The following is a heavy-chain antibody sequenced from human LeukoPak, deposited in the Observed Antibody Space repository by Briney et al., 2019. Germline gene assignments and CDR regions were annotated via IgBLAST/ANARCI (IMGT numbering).Heavy chain of an antibody. CDR1: GFTFSSYE. Sequence: GGSLTLSSAASGFTFSSYEMNWVRPAPGKGLEWVSYISSSGSTIYYADSVKGRFTISRDNAKNSLYLQMNSLRAEDTAVYYCARTEDIRGFDYWGEGFLVTVSS. CDR2: ISSSGSTI. D-gene: IGHD1-26*01. J-gene: IGHJ4*02. CDR3: ARTEDIRGFDY. V-gene: IGHV3-48*03.